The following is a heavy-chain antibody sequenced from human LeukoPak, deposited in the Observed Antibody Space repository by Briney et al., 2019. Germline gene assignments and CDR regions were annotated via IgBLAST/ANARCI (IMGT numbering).Heavy chain of an antibody. CDR1: GDSVSSNSVT. D-gene: IGHD6-25*01. Sequence: SQTLSLTCAISGDSVSSNSVTWNWTRQSPSRGLEWLGRTYYRSKWYNDYAVSVKSRMTINPDTSKNQLSLQLNSVTPEDTAVYYCAIVFTSSGPYYFDYWGQGTLVTVSS. CDR2: TYYRSKWYN. V-gene: IGHV6-1*01. CDR3: AIVFTSSGPYYFDY. J-gene: IGHJ4*02.